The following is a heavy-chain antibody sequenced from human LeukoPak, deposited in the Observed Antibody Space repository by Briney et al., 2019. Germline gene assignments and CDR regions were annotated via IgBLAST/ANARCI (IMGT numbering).Heavy chain of an antibody. D-gene: IGHD3-9*01. J-gene: IGHJ4*02. CDR3: AKTPYYDILTGYYIESYFDY. Sequence: GGSLRLSCAASGFTFSSYGMSWVRQAPGKGLEWVSTISGSGGNTYYADSAKGRFTISRDNSKNTLYLQMNSLRAEDTAVYYCAKTPYYDILTGYYIESYFDYWGQGTLVTVSS. CDR1: GFTFSSYG. CDR2: ISGSGGNT. V-gene: IGHV3-23*01.